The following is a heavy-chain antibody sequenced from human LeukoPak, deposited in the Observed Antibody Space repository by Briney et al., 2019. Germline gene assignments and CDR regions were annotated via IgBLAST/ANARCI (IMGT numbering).Heavy chain of an antibody. D-gene: IGHD3-16*01. CDR3: AGSEVGEDFDN. Sequence: ASVTVSCKASGYTFTSYGISWVRQAPGQGLEWMGWISAYNGNTNYAQKLQGRVTMTTDTSTSTAYMELRSLRSDDTAVYYCAGSEVGEDFDNWGQGTLVTVSS. J-gene: IGHJ4*02. CDR1: GYTFTSYG. CDR2: ISAYNGNT. V-gene: IGHV1-18*01.